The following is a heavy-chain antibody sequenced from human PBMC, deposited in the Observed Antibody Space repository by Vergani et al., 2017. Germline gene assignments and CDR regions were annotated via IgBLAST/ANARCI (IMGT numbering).Heavy chain of an antibody. J-gene: IGHJ5*02. Sequence: EVQLVESGGGVVRPGGSLRLSCAASGFTFDDYGMSWVRQAPGKGLEWVSGINWNGGSTGYADSVKGRFTISRDNAKNSLYLQMNSLRAEDTAVYYCARELTTVVTPKYNWFDPWGQGTLVTVSS. D-gene: IGHD4-23*01. CDR2: INWNGGST. V-gene: IGHV3-20*04. CDR3: ARELTTVVTPKYNWFDP. CDR1: GFTFDDYG.